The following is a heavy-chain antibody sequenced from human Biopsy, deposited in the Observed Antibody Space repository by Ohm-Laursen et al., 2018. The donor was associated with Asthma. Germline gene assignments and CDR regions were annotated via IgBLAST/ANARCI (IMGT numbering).Heavy chain of an antibody. Sequence: SSVKVSCKASGGIFSSYSVSWVRQAPGQGLEWMGGIIPIFGTANYAQKFQGRVTITADESTSTAYMELSSLRSEDTAVYYCARHPYVDGSDNYYYRGNDYYLGMDVWGQGTTVTVSS. D-gene: IGHD3-10*01. CDR3: ARHPYVDGSDNYYYRGNDYYLGMDV. V-gene: IGHV1-69*01. CDR1: GGIFSSYS. CDR2: IIPIFGTA. J-gene: IGHJ6*02.